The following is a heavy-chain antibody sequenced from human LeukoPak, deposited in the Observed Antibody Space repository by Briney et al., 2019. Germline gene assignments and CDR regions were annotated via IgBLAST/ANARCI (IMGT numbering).Heavy chain of an antibody. D-gene: IGHD3-16*01. Sequence: SGGSLRLSCAASGFTFSSYEMNWIRQAPGKGLEWVSYISSSGSTIYYADSVKGRFTISRDNAKNSLYLQMNSLRAEDTAVYYCARDGGESHYFDYWGQGTLVTVST. CDR3: ARDGGESHYFDY. CDR1: GFTFSSYE. CDR2: ISSSGSTI. V-gene: IGHV3-48*03. J-gene: IGHJ4*02.